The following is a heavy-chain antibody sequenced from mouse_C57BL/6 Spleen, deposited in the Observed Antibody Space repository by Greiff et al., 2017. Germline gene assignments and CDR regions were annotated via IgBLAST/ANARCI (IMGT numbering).Heavy chain of an antibody. CDR2: INPSTGGT. Sequence: VQLKQSGPELVKPGASVKISCKASGYSFTGYYMNWVKQSPEKSLEWIGEINPSTGGTTYNQKFKAKATLTVDKSSSTAYMQLKSLTSEDSAVYYCARDYGSSYRFAYWGQGTLVTVS. CDR1: GYSFTGYY. CDR3: ARDYGSSYRFAY. D-gene: IGHD1-1*01. J-gene: IGHJ3*01. V-gene: IGHV1-42*01.